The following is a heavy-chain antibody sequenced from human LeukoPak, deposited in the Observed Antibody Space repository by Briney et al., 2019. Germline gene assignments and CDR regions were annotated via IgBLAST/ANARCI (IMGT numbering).Heavy chain of an antibody. D-gene: IGHD6-19*01. J-gene: IGHJ4*02. CDR1: GFTFSSYS. V-gene: IGHV3-21*01. CDR3: ARDYSSGWYYFDY. CDR2: ISSSSSYI. Sequence: RPGGSLRLSCAASGFTFSSYSMTWVRQAPGKGLEWVSSISSSSSYIYYADSVKGRFTISRDNAKNSLYLQMNSLRAEDTAVYYCARDYSSGWYYFDYWGQGTLVTVSS.